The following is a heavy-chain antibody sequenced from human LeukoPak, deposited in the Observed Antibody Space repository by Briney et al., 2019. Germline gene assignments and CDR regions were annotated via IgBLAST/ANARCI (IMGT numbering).Heavy chain of an antibody. J-gene: IGHJ4*02. CDR1: GFNFNYAW. D-gene: IGHD6-19*01. V-gene: IGHV3-15*01. CDR2: IKSKSDGGTA. Sequence: PGGSLRLSCVASGFNFNYAWMTWVRQAPGKGPEWVGRIKSKSDGGTADYAAPVKGRLTISRDDSKSTLYLQMNSLRAEDTAVYYCARDLITVAGSLDHWGQGTLVAVSS. CDR3: ARDLITVAGSLDH.